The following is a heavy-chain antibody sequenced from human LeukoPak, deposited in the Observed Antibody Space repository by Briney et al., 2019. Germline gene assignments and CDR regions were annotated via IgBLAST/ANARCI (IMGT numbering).Heavy chain of an antibody. J-gene: IGHJ2*01. Sequence: SETLSLTCAVYGGSFSGYYWSWIRQPPGKGLEWIGEINHSGSTNYNPSLKSRVTISVDTSKNQFYLKLSSVTAADTAIYYCARTIRAFRGYDHWYLDLWGRGTLVSVSS. CDR1: GGSFSGYY. D-gene: IGHD5-12*01. CDR2: INHSGST. CDR3: ARTIRAFRGYDHWYLDL. V-gene: IGHV4-34*01.